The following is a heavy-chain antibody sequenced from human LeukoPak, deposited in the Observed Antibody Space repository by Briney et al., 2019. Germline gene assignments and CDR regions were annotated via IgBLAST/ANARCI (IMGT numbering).Heavy chain of an antibody. V-gene: IGHV4-39*07. D-gene: IGHD4-17*01. J-gene: IGHJ4*02. CDR1: GGSISSSSYY. CDR2: INHSGST. Sequence: NPSETLSLTCTVSGGSISSSSYYWGWIRQPPGKGLEWIGEINHSGSTNYNPSLKSRVTISVDTSKNQFSLKLSSVTAADTAVYYCARGDHLTTVIGIDYWGQGTLVTVSS. CDR3: ARGDHLTTVIGIDY.